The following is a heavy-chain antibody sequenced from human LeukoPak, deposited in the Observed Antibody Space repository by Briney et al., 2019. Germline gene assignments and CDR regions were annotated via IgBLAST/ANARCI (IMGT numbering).Heavy chain of an antibody. J-gene: IGHJ4*02. CDR3: AREPLEVDDILLGYEQ. CDR1: GFTFSSYS. CDR2: ISGSSSYI. D-gene: IGHD3-9*01. V-gene: IGHV3-21*01. Sequence: PGGSLRLSCAASGFTFSSYSMNWVRQAPGKGLEWVSSISGSSSYIYYADSVKGRFTISRDNAKNSLYLQMNSLRDEDTAVYFFAREPLEVDDILLGYEQWGKGTLVTVFS.